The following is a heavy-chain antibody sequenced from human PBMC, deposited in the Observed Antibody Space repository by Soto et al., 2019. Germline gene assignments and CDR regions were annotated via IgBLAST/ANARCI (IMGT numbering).Heavy chain of an antibody. Sequence: SQTLSLTCAISGDSFSSNSAAWNWIRQSPSRGLEWLGRTYYRSKWYNDYAVSVKSRITINPNTSKNQFSLQLSSVTAADTAVYYCARHQSSWYYFDYWGQGTLVTVSS. J-gene: IGHJ4*02. CDR1: GDSFSSNSAA. CDR3: ARHQSSWYYFDY. V-gene: IGHV6-1*01. CDR2: TYYRSKWYN. D-gene: IGHD6-13*01.